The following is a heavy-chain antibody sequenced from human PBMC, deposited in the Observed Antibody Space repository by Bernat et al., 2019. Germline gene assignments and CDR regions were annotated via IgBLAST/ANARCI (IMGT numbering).Heavy chain of an antibody. J-gene: IGHJ4*02. CDR3: AKERYYGSGSYYNY. CDR2: ISYDGSNK. CDR1: GFTFSSYG. Sequence: QVQLVESGGGVVQPGRSLRLSCAASGFTFSSYGMHWVRQAPDKGLEWVAVISYDGSNKYYADSVKGRFTISRDNSKNTLYLQMNSLRAEDTAVYYCAKERYYGSGSYYNYWGQGTLVTVSS. V-gene: IGHV3-30*18. D-gene: IGHD3-10*01.